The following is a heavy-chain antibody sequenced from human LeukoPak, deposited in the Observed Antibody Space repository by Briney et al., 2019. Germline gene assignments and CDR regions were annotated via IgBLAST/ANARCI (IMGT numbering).Heavy chain of an antibody. V-gene: IGHV4-39*07. CDR1: GGSISSSSYY. CDR3: ARDFMNDYGDIY. CDR2: IYYSGST. Sequence: SSETLSLTCTVSGGSISSSSYYWGWIRQPPGNGLEWIGSIYYSGSTYYNPSLKSRVTISVDTSKNQFSLKLSSVTAADTAVYYCARDFMNDYGDIYWGQGTLVTVSS. J-gene: IGHJ4*02. D-gene: IGHD4-17*01.